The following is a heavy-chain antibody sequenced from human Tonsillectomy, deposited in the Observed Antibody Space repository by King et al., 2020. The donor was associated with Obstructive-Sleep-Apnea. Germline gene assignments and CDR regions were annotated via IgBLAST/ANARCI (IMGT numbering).Heavy chain of an antibody. J-gene: IGHJ5*02. CDR3: VHYGPRGANNWFDP. V-gene: IGHV2-5*01. D-gene: IGHD3-10*01. CDR2: IYWNDEK. Sequence: VTLKESGPTLVKPTQTLTLTCTFSGFSLSTSGVVVGWIRQPPGKALEFLALIYWNDEKHYRPSLNSRVTITKDTSKNQVVLTMTNMDPADTATYYCVHYGPRGANNWFDPWGPGTQVTVSS. CDR1: GFSLSTSGVV.